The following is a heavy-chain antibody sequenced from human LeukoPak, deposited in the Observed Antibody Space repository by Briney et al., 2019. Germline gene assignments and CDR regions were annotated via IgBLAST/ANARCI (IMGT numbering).Heavy chain of an antibody. CDR2: ISGSGGST. Sequence: GGSLRLSCAASGFTFSSYAMSWVRQAPGKGLEWVSAISGSGGSTYYADSVKGRFTISRDNSKNTLYLQMNSLRAEDTAVYCCAKSLERLSHTPGDYWGQGTLVTVSS. CDR1: GFTFSSYA. V-gene: IGHV3-23*01. D-gene: IGHD1-26*01. J-gene: IGHJ4*02. CDR3: AKSLERLSHTPGDY.